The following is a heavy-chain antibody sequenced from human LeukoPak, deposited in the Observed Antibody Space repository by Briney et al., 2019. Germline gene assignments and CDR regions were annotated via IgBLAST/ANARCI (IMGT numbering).Heavy chain of an antibody. CDR1: GFTFSSYS. CDR2: INQISSHI. J-gene: IGHJ4*02. Sequence: GGSLRLSCAASGFTFSSYSMNWVRQAPGKGLEWVSSINQISSHIYYAESVRGRFSISRDNAKNSVYLQMNSLRAEDTAIYYCARDATQYLRYGYFDYWGPGILVTVPS. CDR3: ARDATQYLRYGYFDY. D-gene: IGHD3-9*01. V-gene: IGHV3-21*01.